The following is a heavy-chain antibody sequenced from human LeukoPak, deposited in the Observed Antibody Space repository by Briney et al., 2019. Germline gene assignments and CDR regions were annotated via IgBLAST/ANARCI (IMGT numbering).Heavy chain of an antibody. CDR1: GFTFSSYA. J-gene: IGHJ4*02. V-gene: IGHV3-23*01. Sequence: PGGSLRLSCAASGFTFSSYAMSWVRQAPGKGLEWVSAISGSGGSTYYADSVKGRFTISRDNAKNTLYMKMNSLRAEDTAVYYCAKEGRFLDQYYFDYWGQGTLVTVSS. D-gene: IGHD3/OR15-3a*01. CDR2: ISGSGGST. CDR3: AKEGRFLDQYYFDY.